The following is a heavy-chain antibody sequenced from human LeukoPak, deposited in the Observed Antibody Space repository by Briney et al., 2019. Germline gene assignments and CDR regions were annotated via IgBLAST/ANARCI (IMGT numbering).Heavy chain of an antibody. CDR1: GYTFTSYV. J-gene: IGHJ4*02. Sequence: GASVKVSCKASGYTFTSYVINWVRQATGQGLEWMGWMNPNSGNTGYAQKFQGRVTMTRNTSISTAYMELSSLRSEDTAVYYCARSPITFGGVKTPDYWGQGTLVTVSS. CDR2: MNPNSGNT. CDR3: ARSPITFGGVKTPDY. D-gene: IGHD3-16*01. V-gene: IGHV1-8*01.